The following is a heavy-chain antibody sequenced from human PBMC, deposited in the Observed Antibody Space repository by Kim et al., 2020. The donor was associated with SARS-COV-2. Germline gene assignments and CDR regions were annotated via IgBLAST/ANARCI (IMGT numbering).Heavy chain of an antibody. J-gene: IGHJ4*02. CDR1: GFTFSGYA. Sequence: GGSLRLSCAASGFTFSGYAMHWVRQAPGKGLEWVAVISYDGSNKYYADSVKGRFTISRDNSKNTLYLQMNSLRAEDTAVYYCARDGGHLGYLEWLFDYWGQGTLFTVSP. V-gene: IGHV3-30-3*01. CDR3: ARDGGHLGYLEWLFDY. CDR2: ISYDGSNK. D-gene: IGHD3-3*01.